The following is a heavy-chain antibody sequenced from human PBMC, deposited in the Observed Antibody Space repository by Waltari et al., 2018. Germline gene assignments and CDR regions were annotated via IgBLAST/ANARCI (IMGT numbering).Heavy chain of an antibody. CDR2: FDPEDGET. V-gene: IGHV1-24*01. CDR3: ATSYSGSYPLDY. D-gene: IGHD1-26*01. Sequence: QVQLVLSGAEVKKPGASVKVSCKVSGYTLTELSMHWVRQAPGKGLEWMGGFDPEDGETIYAQKFQGRVTLTEDTSTDTAYMELSSLRSEDTAVYYCATSYSGSYPLDYWGQGTLVTVSS. J-gene: IGHJ4*02. CDR1: GYTLTELS.